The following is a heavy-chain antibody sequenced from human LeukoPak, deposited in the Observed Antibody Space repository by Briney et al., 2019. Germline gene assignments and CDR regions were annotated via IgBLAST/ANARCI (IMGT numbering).Heavy chain of an antibody. D-gene: IGHD2-2*01. CDR3: ARGRVAPAARMGYNWFDP. Sequence: PSETLSLTCAVYGGSLSGYYWSWIRQPPGKGLEWIGEINHSGSTNYNPSLKSRVTISVDTSKNQFSLKLSSVTAADTAVYYCARGRVAPAARMGYNWFDPWGQGTLVTVSS. J-gene: IGHJ5*02. V-gene: IGHV4-34*01. CDR1: GGSLSGYY. CDR2: INHSGST.